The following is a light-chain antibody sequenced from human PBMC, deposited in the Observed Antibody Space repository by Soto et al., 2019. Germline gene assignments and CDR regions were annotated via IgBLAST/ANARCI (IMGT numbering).Light chain of an antibody. J-gene: IGKJ2*01. CDR2: AAS. CDR1: QDVQNW. V-gene: IGKV1-12*01. Sequence: DIQMTQSPSSVAASLGDSVTITCRASQDVQNWLAWYQHKPGQAPKLLVFAASSLQSGVPSRFSATGFATDFTLIINSLQPEDFATYYCQQVKSFPKTFGQGTKL. CDR3: QQVKSFPKT.